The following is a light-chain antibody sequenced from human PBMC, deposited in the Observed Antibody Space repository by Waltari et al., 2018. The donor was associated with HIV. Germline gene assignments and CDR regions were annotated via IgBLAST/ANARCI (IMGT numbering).Light chain of an antibody. J-gene: IGLJ1*01. CDR2: DVY. CDR1: SSDVGAYDY. CDR3: ASFTSGRLNV. Sequence: QSALTQPASVSGSPGQSITLYCTGTSSDVGAYDYVSWYQQHPGKVPKLLIYDVYNRPSRSSNRFSGSKSGNAASLTISGLQAEDEAHYYCASFTSGRLNVFGTGTKVTVL. V-gene: IGLV2-14*03.